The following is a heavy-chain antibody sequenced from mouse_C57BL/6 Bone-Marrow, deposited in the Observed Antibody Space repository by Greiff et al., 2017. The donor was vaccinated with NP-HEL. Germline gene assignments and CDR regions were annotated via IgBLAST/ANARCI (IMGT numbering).Heavy chain of an antibody. CDR2: IYPGDGDT. CDR1: GYAFSNYW. V-gene: IGHV1-80*01. Sequence: QVQLQQSGAELVKPGASVKISCKASGYAFSNYWMNWVKQRPGKGLEWIGQIYPGDGDTNYNGKFKDKATLTADKSSRTAYMQLSRLTSEYAAVYFCARGAYWGQGTLVTVAA. CDR3: ARGAY. J-gene: IGHJ3*01.